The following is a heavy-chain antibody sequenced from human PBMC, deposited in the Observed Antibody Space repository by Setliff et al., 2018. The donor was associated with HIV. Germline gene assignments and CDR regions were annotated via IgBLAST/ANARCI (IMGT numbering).Heavy chain of an antibody. Sequence: ASVKVSCKASGYTFTSYDIYWVRQATGQGLEWMGWVNPNSGNTGYAQKFQGRVTMTRDTSISTAYMELRELRSEDTAVYYCARGGDYLGIPSYYYYYLAVWGKGTTVTVSS. CDR3: ARGGDYLGIPSYYYYYLAV. J-gene: IGHJ6*03. CDR2: VNPNSGNT. D-gene: IGHD4-17*01. V-gene: IGHV1-8*02. CDR1: GYTFTSYD.